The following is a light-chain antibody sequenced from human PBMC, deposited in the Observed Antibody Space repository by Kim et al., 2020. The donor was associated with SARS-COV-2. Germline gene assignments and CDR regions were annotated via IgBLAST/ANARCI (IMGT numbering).Light chain of an antibody. V-gene: IGLV3-19*01. J-gene: IGLJ2*01. CDR3: TSRDSSGDHVV. CDR2: GNS. Sequence: AVRLTFRLTCQGDSLENYYAAWYQQRPGPAPLLVLYGNSNRPSGIPDRFSGSASGNTASLTITGAQAEDEADYYCTSRDSSGDHVVFGGGTQLTVL. CDR1: SLENYY.